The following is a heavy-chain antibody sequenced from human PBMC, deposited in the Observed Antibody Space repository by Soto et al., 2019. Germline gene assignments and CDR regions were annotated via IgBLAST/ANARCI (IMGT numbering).Heavy chain of an antibody. V-gene: IGHV3-11*01. CDR3: ARDTKWLHNSYGMDV. J-gene: IGHJ6*02. CDR1: GFTFSDYY. D-gene: IGHD3-22*01. Sequence: PVGSLRLSCAASGFTFSDYYMSWIRQAPGKGLEWVSYISSSGSTIYYADSVKGRFTISRDNAKNSLYLQVNSLRAEDTAVYYCARDTKWLHNSYGMDVWGQGTTVTVSS. CDR2: ISSSGSTI.